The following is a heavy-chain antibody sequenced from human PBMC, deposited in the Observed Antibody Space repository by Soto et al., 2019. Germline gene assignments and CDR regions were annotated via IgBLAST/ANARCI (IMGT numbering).Heavy chain of an antibody. Sequence: QVQLVQSGAEVKKPGSSVKVSCRASGGTFSSYAFSWVRQAPGHGLEWMGGIFPIFGTANYAQKFQGRVTITADKSTSTAYMELSSLRSEDTAVYYCARAKLGYCSSTSCYADYYYYGMDVWGQGTTVTVSS. V-gene: IGHV1-69*06. J-gene: IGHJ6*02. CDR2: IFPIFGTA. CDR1: GGTFSSYA. D-gene: IGHD2-2*01. CDR3: ARAKLGYCSSTSCYADYYYYGMDV.